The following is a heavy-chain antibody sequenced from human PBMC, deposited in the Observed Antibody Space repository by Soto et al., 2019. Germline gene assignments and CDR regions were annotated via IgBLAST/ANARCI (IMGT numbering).Heavy chain of an antibody. CDR3: ARLYASGWPRSYFDY. J-gene: IGHJ4*01. CDR1: GYTFTRFH. V-gene: IGHV1-18*01. CDR2: ISAFHGST. Sequence: ASVTVSCKASGYTFTRFHIGWVRQAPGQGLEFMGWISAFHGSTNYAQKFQGRVTMTTDTPTSTAYMELRSLRSDDTAVYYCARLYASGWPRSYFDYWGHGTRVTVSA. D-gene: IGHD6-19*01.